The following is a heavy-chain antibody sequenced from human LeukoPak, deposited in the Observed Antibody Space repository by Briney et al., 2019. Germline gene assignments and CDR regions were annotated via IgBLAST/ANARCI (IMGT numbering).Heavy chain of an antibody. D-gene: IGHD5-18*01. CDR3: ARGSVLYSYGVYYYYGMDV. CDR2: IIPIFGTA. J-gene: IGHJ6*02. V-gene: IGHV1-69*13. CDR1: GGTFSSYA. Sequence: GASVKVSCKASGGTFSSYAISWVRQAPGQGLEWMGGIIPIFGTANYAQKFQGRVTITADESTSTAYMELSSLRSEDTAVYYCARGSVLYSYGVYYYYGMDVWGQGTTVTVSS.